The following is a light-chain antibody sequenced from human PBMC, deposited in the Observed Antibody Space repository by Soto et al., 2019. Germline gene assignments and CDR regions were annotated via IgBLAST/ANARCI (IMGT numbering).Light chain of an antibody. J-gene: IGLJ3*02. Sequence: QSALTQPASVSGSPGQSITISCTGTSSDVGGYNYVSWYQHHPGKAPKLMIYEVNNRPSGVSNRFSGSKSGNTASLTISGLQAEAEADYYCSSYTSSSTRVFGGGTKLTVL. V-gene: IGLV2-14*01. CDR3: SSYTSSSTRV. CDR2: EVN. CDR1: SSDVGGYNY.